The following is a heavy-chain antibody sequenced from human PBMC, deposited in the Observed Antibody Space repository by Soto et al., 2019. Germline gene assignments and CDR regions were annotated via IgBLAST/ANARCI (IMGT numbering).Heavy chain of an antibody. CDR3: ARDITYHDILTPGGVRALQYYYYYYGMDV. CDR2: ISYDGSNK. J-gene: IGHJ6*02. CDR1: GFTFSSYA. V-gene: IGHV3-30-3*01. D-gene: IGHD3-9*01. Sequence: QVQLVESGGGVVQPGRSLRLSCAASGFTFSSYAMHWVRQAPGKGLEWVAVISYDGSNKYYADSVKGRFTISRDNSKNTLYLQMNSLRAEDTAVYYCARDITYHDILTPGGVRALQYYYYYYGMDVWGQGTTVTVSS.